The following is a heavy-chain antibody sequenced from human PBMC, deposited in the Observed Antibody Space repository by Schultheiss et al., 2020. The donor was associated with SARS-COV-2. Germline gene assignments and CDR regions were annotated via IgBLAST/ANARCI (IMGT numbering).Heavy chain of an antibody. Sequence: GSLRLSCTVSGGSVNSGNSYWSWIRQPPGKGLEWIGYIYYSGSTNYNPSLKSRVTISVDTSKNQFSLKLSSVTAADTAVYYCAREGPRRGYSGPNWFDPWGQGTLVTVSS. J-gene: IGHJ5*02. CDR2: IYYSGST. V-gene: IGHV4-61*01. CDR3: AREGPRRGYSGPNWFDP. D-gene: IGHD5-12*01. CDR1: GGSVNSGNSY.